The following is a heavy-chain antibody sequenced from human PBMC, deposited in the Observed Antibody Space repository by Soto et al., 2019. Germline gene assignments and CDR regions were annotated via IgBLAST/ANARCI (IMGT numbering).Heavy chain of an antibody. CDR1: GFTVSNNY. Sequence: EVHLVESGGGLVQPGGSLRLSCAASGFTVSNNYMRWVRQAPGKGLEWVSLIYSGGATDYAASVKGRFTISRDNSKNTLYLHMNSLIAEDMAVYYCARDGTYNWVWGQGILVTVSS. CDR3: ARDGTYNWV. CDR2: IYSGGAT. V-gene: IGHV3-66*01. D-gene: IGHD1-1*01. J-gene: IGHJ4*02.